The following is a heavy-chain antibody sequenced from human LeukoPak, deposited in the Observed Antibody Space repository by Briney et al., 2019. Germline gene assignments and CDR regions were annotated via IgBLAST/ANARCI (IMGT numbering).Heavy chain of an antibody. CDR1: GGSISSSNW. CDR3: ASSRMYSSGWYSPGTFDY. D-gene: IGHD6-19*01. J-gene: IGHJ4*02. Sequence: SETLSLTCAVPGGSISSSNWWSWVRQPPGKGLEWIGEIYHSGSTNYNPSLKSRVTISVDKSKNQFSLKLSSVTAADTAVYYCASSRMYSSGWYSPGTFDYWGQGTLVTVSS. CDR2: IYHSGST. V-gene: IGHV4-4*02.